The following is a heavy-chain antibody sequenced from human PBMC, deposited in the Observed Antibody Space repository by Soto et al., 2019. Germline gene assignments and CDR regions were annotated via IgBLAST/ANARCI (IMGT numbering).Heavy chain of an antibody. D-gene: IGHD7-27*01. V-gene: IGHV1-3*01. CDR3: ARDAGDSTRVFDY. Sequence: ASVKVSCKASGYTFTRYTMNWVRQAPGQRLEWMGWINPDNGNTKSSQKFQDRVTMTTDTSTGTAYMELRSLRSDDTAVYYCARDAGDSTRVFDYWGQGTLVTVSS. J-gene: IGHJ4*02. CDR1: GYTFTRYT. CDR2: INPDNGNT.